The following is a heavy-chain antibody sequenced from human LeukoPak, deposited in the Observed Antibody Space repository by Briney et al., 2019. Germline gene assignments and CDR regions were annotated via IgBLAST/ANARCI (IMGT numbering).Heavy chain of an antibody. CDR2: IIPIFGTA. V-gene: IGHV1-69*13. D-gene: IGHD3-10*01. Sequence: RWASVKVSCKASGGTFSSYAISWVRQAPGQGLEWMGGIIPIFGTANYAQKFQGRVTITADESTSTAYMELSSLRSEDTAVYYCARGRSYYGSGRSNYYYYMDVWGKGTTVTISS. CDR3: ARGRSYYGSGRSNYYYYMDV. CDR1: GGTFSSYA. J-gene: IGHJ6*03.